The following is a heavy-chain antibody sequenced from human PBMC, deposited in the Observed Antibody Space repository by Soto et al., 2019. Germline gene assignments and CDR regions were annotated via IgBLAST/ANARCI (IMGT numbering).Heavy chain of an antibody. Sequence: QVQLVQSGAEVKKPGSSVKVSCKASGGTFSSYAISWVRQAPGQGLEWMGGIIPIFGTANYAQKFQGRVTITADESTSTAYMELSSLRSEDTAVYYCARDRQGGYSGQDYYYYGMDVWGQGTTVTVSS. J-gene: IGHJ6*02. CDR1: GGTFSSYA. D-gene: IGHD5-12*01. CDR3: ARDRQGGYSGQDYYYYGMDV. V-gene: IGHV1-69*01. CDR2: IIPIFGTA.